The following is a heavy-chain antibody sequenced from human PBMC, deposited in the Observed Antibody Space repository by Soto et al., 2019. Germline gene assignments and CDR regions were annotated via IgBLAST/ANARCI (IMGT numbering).Heavy chain of an antibody. CDR2: ISAYNGNT. V-gene: IGHV1-18*01. CDR1: GYTFTSYG. J-gene: IGHJ5*02. D-gene: IGHD6-13*01. Sequence: QVQLVQSGAEVKKPGASVKVSCKASGYTFTSYGISWVRQAPGQGLEWMGWISAYNGNTNYAQKLQGRVTMTTDTSTSTAYMELRSLRSDDTAVYYCSRDLARIAAAGTGWFDPWGQGTLVTVSS. CDR3: SRDLARIAAAGTGWFDP.